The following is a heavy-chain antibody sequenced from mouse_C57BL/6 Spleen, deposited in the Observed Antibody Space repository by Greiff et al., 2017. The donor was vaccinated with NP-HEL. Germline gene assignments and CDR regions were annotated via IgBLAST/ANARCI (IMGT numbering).Heavy chain of an antibody. CDR2: IYPGSGST. Sequence: QVQLQQPGAELVKPGASVKMSCKASGYTFTSYWITWVKQRPGHGLEWIGDIYPGSGSTNYTEKFKSQATLTVDTSSSTAYMQLSSLTSEDSAVYDGARPYYYGSSLYYFDYWGQGTTLTVSS. V-gene: IGHV1-55*01. J-gene: IGHJ2*01. D-gene: IGHD1-1*01. CDR3: ARPYYYGSSLYYFDY. CDR1: GYTFTSYW.